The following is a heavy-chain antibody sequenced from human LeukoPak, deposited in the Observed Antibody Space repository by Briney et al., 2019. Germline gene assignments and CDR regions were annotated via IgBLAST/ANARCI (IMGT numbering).Heavy chain of an antibody. D-gene: IGHD5-18*01. CDR2: ISGSGGST. V-gene: IGHV3-23*01. CDR1: GFTFSSYA. Sequence: SGGSLRLSCAASGFTFSSYAMSWVRQAPGKGLEWVSAISGSGGSTYYADSVKGRFTISRDNSKNTLYLQMNSLRAEGTAVYYCAKVGYSYGLGDAFDTWGQGTMVTVSS. CDR3: AKVGYSYGLGDAFDT. J-gene: IGHJ3*02.